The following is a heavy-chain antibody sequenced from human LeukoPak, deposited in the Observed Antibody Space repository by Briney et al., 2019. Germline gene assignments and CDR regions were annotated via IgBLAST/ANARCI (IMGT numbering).Heavy chain of an antibody. CDR1: GYTFTSYY. CDR2: INTNTGNP. V-gene: IGHV7-4-1*02. Sequence: GASVKVSCKASGYTFTSYYMHWVRQAPGQGLEWMGWINTNTGNPTYAQGFTGRFVFSLDTSVSTAYLQISSLKAEDTAVYYCARDYLGYCSSTSCYTTEAFDYWGQGTLVTVSS. CDR3: ARDYLGYCSSTSCYTTEAFDY. D-gene: IGHD2-2*02. J-gene: IGHJ4*02.